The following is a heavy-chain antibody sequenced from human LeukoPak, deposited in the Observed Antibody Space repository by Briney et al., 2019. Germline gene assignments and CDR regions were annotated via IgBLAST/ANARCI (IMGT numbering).Heavy chain of an antibody. CDR3: ARGGPSRSWSQAMGY. V-gene: IGHV1-2*04. J-gene: IGHJ4*02. D-gene: IGHD6-13*01. CDR2: INPNSGGT. CDR1: GYTFTGYY. Sequence: GASVKVSCKASGYTFTGYYMHWVRQAPGQGLEWMGWINPNSGGTNYAQKFQGWVTMTRDTSISTAYMELSRLRSDDTAVYYCARGGPSRSWSQAMGYWGQGTLVTVSS.